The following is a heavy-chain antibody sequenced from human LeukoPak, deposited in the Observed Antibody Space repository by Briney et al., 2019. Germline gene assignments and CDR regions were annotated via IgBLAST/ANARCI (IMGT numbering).Heavy chain of an antibody. D-gene: IGHD6-19*01. J-gene: IGHJ3*02. Sequence: ASVKVSCKASGYTFTSYGISWVRQAPGQGLEWMGWISAYNGNTNYAQKLQGRVTMTTDTSTSTAYMELRSLRSDDTAVYYCASRRDSSGSHAFDIWGQGTMVTVSS. V-gene: IGHV1-18*01. CDR2: ISAYNGNT. CDR3: ASRRDSSGSHAFDI. CDR1: GYTFTSYG.